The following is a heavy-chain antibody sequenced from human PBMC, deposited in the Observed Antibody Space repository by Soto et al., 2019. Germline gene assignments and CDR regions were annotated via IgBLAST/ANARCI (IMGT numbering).Heavy chain of an antibody. Sequence: PSETLSLTCTVSGGSISTGGYYWSWIRQQPGKGLEWIGYIYYSGTTNYNPSLKSRVTISLDTSKNQFSLKLTSVTAADTAVYYCARDSQLWSSAMDVWDQGTTVTVSS. V-gene: IGHV4-31*03. J-gene: IGHJ6*02. CDR3: ARDSQLWSSAMDV. D-gene: IGHD5-18*01. CDR1: GGSISTGGYY. CDR2: IYYSGTT.